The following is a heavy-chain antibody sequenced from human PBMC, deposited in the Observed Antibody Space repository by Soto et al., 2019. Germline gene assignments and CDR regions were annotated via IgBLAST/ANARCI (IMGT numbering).Heavy chain of an antibody. CDR1: GFTFTSYG. Sequence: QVQLEESGGGVVQPGRSLRLSCKASGFTFTSYGMHWVRQAPGKGLEWVALILYDGSDKLYADSVEGRFTISRDNSKNTVYLQMNSLRIEDTAMYHCGKFSDIEVPGMGDWFDPWGQGTLVTVTS. D-gene: IGHD6-19*01. CDR2: ILYDGSDK. V-gene: IGHV3-30*18. J-gene: IGHJ5*02. CDR3: GKFSDIEVPGMGDWFDP.